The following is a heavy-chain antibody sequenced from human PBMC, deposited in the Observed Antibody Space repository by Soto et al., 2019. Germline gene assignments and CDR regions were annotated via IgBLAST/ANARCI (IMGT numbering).Heavy chain of an antibody. CDR2: VYPSDSDV. D-gene: IGHD3-16*01. CDR3: TKGANSRFDS. V-gene: IGHV5-51*01. CDR1: GYRFTSSW. Sequence: WESLKISCQGSGYRFTSSWIGWVRQMPGKGLEWLGNVYPSDSDVRYSPPFEGRATIAAHNSINTPYLHLLTPKDSDTAIYYCTKGANSRFDSWGQGTRVTVSS. J-gene: IGHJ4*02.